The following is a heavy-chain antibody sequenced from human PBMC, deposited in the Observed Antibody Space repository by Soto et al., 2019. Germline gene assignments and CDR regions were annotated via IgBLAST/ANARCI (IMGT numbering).Heavy chain of an antibody. V-gene: IGHV4-30-2*01. Sequence: QLQLQESGSGLVKPSQTLSLTCAVSGGSISSGGYSWSWIRQPPGKGLEWIGYMYHSGSTYYNPSLQSRVTISVDRSKNQFSLTLSSVTAADTAVYYCARAIGWFGELLGAYYFDYWGQGTLVTVSS. CDR3: ARAIGWFGELLGAYYFDY. D-gene: IGHD3-10*01. J-gene: IGHJ4*02. CDR2: MYHSGST. CDR1: GGSISSGGYS.